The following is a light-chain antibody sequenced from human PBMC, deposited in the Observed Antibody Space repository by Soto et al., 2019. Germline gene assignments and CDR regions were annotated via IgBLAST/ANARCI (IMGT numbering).Light chain of an antibody. CDR1: QSVSSTY. J-gene: IGKJ2*01. CDR2: GAS. CDR3: QQYGNSPYT. V-gene: IGKV3-20*01. Sequence: EIVLTQSPGTLSLSPGERATLSCRASQSVSSTYLAWYQQKPGQAPRLLIYGASIRATGVPDRFSGSGSGTDFTLTISRLAPEDFAVYYCQQYGNSPYTFGQGTKLEIK.